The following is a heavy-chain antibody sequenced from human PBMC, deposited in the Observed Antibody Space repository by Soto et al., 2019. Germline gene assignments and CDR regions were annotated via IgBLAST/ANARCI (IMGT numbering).Heavy chain of an antibody. J-gene: IGHJ3*02. Sequence: SETLSLTCAVSGGSISSGGYSWSWIRQPPGKGLEWIGYIYHSGSTYYNPSLKSRVTISVDRSKNQFSLKLSSVTAADMAVYYCARGGVYYYDSSGYYPDALDIWGQGTMVTVSS. V-gene: IGHV4-30-2*01. CDR3: ARGGVYYYDSSGYYPDALDI. D-gene: IGHD3-22*01. CDR2: IYHSGST. CDR1: GGSISSGGYS.